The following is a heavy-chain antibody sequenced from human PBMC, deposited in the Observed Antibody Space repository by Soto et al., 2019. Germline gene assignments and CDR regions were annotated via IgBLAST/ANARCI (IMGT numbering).Heavy chain of an antibody. CDR1: GYTFTRYG. CDR3: AMVDVYVTPSPQDV. J-gene: IGHJ6*02. V-gene: IGHV1-18*01. CDR2: INTYNGNT. D-gene: IGHD3-16*01. Sequence: QVQLVQSGAEVKNPGASVKVSCKASGYTFTRYGIGWARQAPGQGLEWMGWINTYNGNTNYAQNVQGRVTLTTDTSTSTACMELRSLRSNDTAIYYCAMVDVYVTPSPQDVWGQGTTVSVSS.